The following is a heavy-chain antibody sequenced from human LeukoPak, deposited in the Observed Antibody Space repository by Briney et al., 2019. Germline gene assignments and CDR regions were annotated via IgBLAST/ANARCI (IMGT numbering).Heavy chain of an antibody. CDR2: IYYSGST. D-gene: IGHD3-10*01. CDR1: GGSISSYY. V-gene: IGHV4-59*01. CDR3: ARANGSRSYPSIGGELDY. J-gene: IGHJ4*02. Sequence: SETLSLTCTVSGGSISSYYWSWIRQPPGKGLEWIGYIYYSGSTNYNPSLKSRVTISVDTSKNQFSLKLSSVTAADTAVYYCARANGSRSYPSIGGELDYWGQGTLVTVSS.